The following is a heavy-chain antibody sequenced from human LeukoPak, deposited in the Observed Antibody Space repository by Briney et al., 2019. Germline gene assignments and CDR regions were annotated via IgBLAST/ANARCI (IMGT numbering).Heavy chain of an antibody. Sequence: GGSLRLSCAASGFRFNTYNMNWVRQAPGKRLEWVSSISSSSSYIYYADSVKGRFTISRDNAKNSLYLQMNSLRAEDTAVYYCARGELTGSDYWGQGTLVTVSS. CDR1: GFRFNTYN. CDR2: ISSSSSYI. CDR3: ARGELTGSDY. J-gene: IGHJ4*02. D-gene: IGHD7-27*01. V-gene: IGHV3-21*01.